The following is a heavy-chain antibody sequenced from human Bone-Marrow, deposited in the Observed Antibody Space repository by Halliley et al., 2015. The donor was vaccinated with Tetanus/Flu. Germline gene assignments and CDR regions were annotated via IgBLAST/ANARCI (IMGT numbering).Heavy chain of an antibody. CDR3: ARGFCNSATRWLAVDGFDI. D-gene: IGHD2-2*01. J-gene: IGHJ3*02. V-gene: IGHV4-59*01. Sequence: TLSLTCTVSGGSLSSYYWSWMRQPPGKGLEWIGYMHSSGSASYNPSLGSRAAVSMDTSKNQVSLTMISVTAADTAVYYCARGFCNSATRWLAVDGFDIWGQGTMVTVSS. CDR2: MHSSGSA. CDR1: GGSLSSYY.